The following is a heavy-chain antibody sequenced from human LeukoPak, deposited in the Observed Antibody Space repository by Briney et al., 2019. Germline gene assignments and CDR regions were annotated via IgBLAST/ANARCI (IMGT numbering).Heavy chain of an antibody. CDR1: GYTFTSYT. D-gene: IGHD6-13*01. J-gene: IGHJ4*02. Sequence: ASVKVSCKASGYTFTSYTINWVRQAPGQGLEWMGWINTNTGNPTYAQGFTGRFVFSSDTSVNMAYLQINSLKSEDTAVYYCARSAVGRADYWGQGTLVTVSS. CDR3: ARSAVGRADY. CDR2: INTNTGNP. V-gene: IGHV7-4-1*04.